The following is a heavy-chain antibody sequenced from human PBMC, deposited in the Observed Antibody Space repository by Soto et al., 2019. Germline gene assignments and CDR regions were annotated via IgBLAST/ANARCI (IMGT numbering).Heavy chain of an antibody. D-gene: IGHD2-2*01. V-gene: IGHV3-21*01. CDR3: ARVPHCSSTSCYRRGKLFDY. Sequence: GGSLRLSCAASGFTFSSYSMNWVRQAPGKGLEWVSSISSSSSYIYYADSVKGRFTISRDNAKNSLYLQMNSLRAEDTAVYYCARVPHCSSTSCYRRGKLFDYWGQGTLVTVSS. CDR1: GFTFSSYS. CDR2: ISSSSSYI. J-gene: IGHJ4*02.